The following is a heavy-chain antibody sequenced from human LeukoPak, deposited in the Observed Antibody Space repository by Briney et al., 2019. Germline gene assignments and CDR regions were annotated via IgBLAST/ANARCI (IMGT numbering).Heavy chain of an antibody. V-gene: IGHV3-48*04. CDR3: ARDIYYYDSSGYYFPGGSDY. CDR1: GFTFSSYG. J-gene: IGHJ4*02. D-gene: IGHD3-22*01. Sequence: PGGTLRLSCAASGFTFSSYGMNWVRQAPGKGLEWVSYISSGGSTIYYADSVKGRFTISRDNAKNSLYLQMNSLRAEDTAVYYCARDIYYYDSSGYYFPGGSDYWGQGTLVTVSS. CDR2: ISSGGSTI.